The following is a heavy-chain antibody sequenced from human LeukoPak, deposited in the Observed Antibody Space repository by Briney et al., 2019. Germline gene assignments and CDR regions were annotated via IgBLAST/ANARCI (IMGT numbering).Heavy chain of an antibody. CDR3: ARGFDTAMVTFNY. J-gene: IGHJ4*02. CDR1: GYTFTGYY. D-gene: IGHD5-18*01. V-gene: IGHV1-2*02. Sequence: ASVKVSCKSSGYTFTGYYMHWVRQAPGQGLEWMGWINPNSGGTNYAQKFQGRVTMTRDTSISTDYMELSRLRSDDTAVYYCARGFDTAMVTFNYWGQGTLVTVSS. CDR2: INPNSGGT.